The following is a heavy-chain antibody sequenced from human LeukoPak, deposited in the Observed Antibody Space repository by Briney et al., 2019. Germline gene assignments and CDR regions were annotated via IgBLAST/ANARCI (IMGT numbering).Heavy chain of an antibody. D-gene: IGHD3-9*01. Sequence: PGGSLRLSCAASGFTFSNYAMSWVRQAPGKGLEWVSAITCGGSGIYYADSMKSRFTISRDNSKNTLYLQINSLRAEDTAVYYCAKWGDYDVLTGYYVSDYWGQGTLVTVSS. J-gene: IGHJ4*02. CDR3: AKWGDYDVLTGYYVSDY. V-gene: IGHV3-23*01. CDR2: ITCGGSGI. CDR1: GFTFSNYA.